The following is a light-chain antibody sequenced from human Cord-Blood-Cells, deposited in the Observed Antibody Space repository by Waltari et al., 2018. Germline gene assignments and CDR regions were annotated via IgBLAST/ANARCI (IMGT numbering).Light chain of an antibody. V-gene: IGLV2-8*01. CDR2: EVS. Sequence: QSALTQPPSASASPGQSVTISCTGTTSDVGGYNSVPWYQQHPGKAPKLMIYEVSKRPSGVPDRFSGSKSGNTASLTVSGLQAEDEADYYCSSYAGSNVVFGGGTKLTVL. CDR3: SSYAGSNVV. CDR1: TSDVGGYNS. J-gene: IGLJ2*01.